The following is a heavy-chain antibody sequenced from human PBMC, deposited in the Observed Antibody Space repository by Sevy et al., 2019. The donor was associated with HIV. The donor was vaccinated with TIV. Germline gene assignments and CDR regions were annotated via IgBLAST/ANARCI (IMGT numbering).Heavy chain of an antibody. D-gene: IGHD3-16*01. Sequence: GGSLRLSCAGSGFTFSNYGMHWVRQAPGKGLEWVAIIWYDGSNKYYTESVKGRFTISRDNSKNMLYLQMNGLGAEDTAVYYCARDKLQTTGSLGDYYYGLDVWGQGTRVTVSS. V-gene: IGHV3-33*01. CDR2: IWYDGSNK. CDR1: GFTFSNYG. J-gene: IGHJ6*02. CDR3: ARDKLQTTGSLGDYYYGLDV.